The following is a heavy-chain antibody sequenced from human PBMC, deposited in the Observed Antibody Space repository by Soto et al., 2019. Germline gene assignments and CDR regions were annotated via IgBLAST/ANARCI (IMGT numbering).Heavy chain of an antibody. J-gene: IGHJ3*02. CDR1: GVTFSSYS. V-gene: IGHV3-21*01. CDR2: ISSSSSYI. CDR3: ARDSGSYYDILTGSDAFDI. D-gene: IGHD3-9*01. Sequence: GGSLRLSCAASGVTFSSYSMNWVRQAPGKGLEWVSSISSSSSYIYYADSVKGRFTISRDNAKNSLYLQMNSLRAEDTAVYYCARDSGSYYDILTGSDAFDIWGQGTMVTVSS.